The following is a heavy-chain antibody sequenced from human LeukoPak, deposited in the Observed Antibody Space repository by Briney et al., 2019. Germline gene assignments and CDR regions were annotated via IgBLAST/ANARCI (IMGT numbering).Heavy chain of an antibody. CDR1: GYTFTSYD. V-gene: IGHV1-8*01. Sequence: EASVKVSCKASGYTFTSYDINWVRQATGQGLEWMGWMSPNSGNTGYAQKFQGRVTMTRNTSISTAYMELSSLRSEDTAVYYCARGNVAAAGSNYWGQGTLVTVSS. D-gene: IGHD6-13*01. J-gene: IGHJ4*02. CDR2: MSPNSGNT. CDR3: ARGNVAAAGSNY.